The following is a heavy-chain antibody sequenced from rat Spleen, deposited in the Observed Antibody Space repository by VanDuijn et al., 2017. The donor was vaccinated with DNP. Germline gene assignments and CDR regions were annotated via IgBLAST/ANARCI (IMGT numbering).Heavy chain of an antibody. D-gene: IGHD1-2*01. V-gene: IGHV2-41*01. CDR1: GFSLPSNN. CDR3: ARSPETSYIYFPWAY. Sequence: QVQLKESGPGLVQPSQTLSLTCPVAGFSLPSNNVHWVRQPPGKGLEWMGVIWNNGGTRYNSVLKSRLRITKDTSKSQVFLKMNSLQTEDTATYYCARSPETSYIYFPWAYWGQGTLVIVSS. J-gene: IGHJ3*01. CDR2: IWNNGGT.